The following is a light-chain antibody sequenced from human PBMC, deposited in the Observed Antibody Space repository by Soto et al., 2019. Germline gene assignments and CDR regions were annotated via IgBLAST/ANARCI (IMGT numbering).Light chain of an antibody. V-gene: IGKV3-20*01. CDR2: GAS. Sequence: EGVLTQSPGTLSLSPGERATLSCRASQSVSSSYLAWYQQKPGQAPRLLIYGASTRATGIPDRFSASGSGTDFTLTISGLEPADFAVYYCQQYGSSLITFGQGTRLQI. CDR3: QQYGSSLIT. J-gene: IGKJ5*01. CDR1: QSVSSSY.